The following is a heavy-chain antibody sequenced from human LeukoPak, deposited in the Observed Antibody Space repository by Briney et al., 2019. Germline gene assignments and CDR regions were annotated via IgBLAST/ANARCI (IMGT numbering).Heavy chain of an antibody. Sequence: GGSLRLSCAASGFTFNNYAMSWVRRAPGKGLEWVSGISVSGGTTYYADSVKGRFTISRDNSKNTVSVQMNSLRAEDTAVYYCAESWQMATVVTPFDYWGQGTLDTVSS. J-gene: IGHJ4*02. CDR1: GFTFNNYA. CDR3: AESWQMATVVTPFDY. CDR2: ISVSGGTT. V-gene: IGHV3-23*01. D-gene: IGHD4-23*01.